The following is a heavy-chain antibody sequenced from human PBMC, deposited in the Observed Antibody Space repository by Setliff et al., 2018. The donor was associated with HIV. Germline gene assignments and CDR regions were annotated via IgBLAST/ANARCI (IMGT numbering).Heavy chain of an antibody. CDR2: IFYTGNT. Sequence: SETLSLTCTVSGGSITGYYWSWIRQPPGKGLEWIGTIFYTGNTNYNPSLKSRVTLSGGMSENQLFLRLTSVTAADTAVYYCVRGFCSSTTCYEDYYYMDVWGKGSTVTVSS. CDR3: VRGFCSSTTCYEDYYYMDV. J-gene: IGHJ6*03. D-gene: IGHD2-2*01. V-gene: IGHV4-59*01. CDR1: GGSITGYY.